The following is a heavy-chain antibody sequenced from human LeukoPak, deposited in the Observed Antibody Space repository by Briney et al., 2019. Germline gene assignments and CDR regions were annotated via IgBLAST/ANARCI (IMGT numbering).Heavy chain of an antibody. CDR3: ARIVPYNYGYVDY. CDR1: GGSISSYY. CDR2: MYYSGST. Sequence: SETLSLTCTVSGGSISSYYGSWIRQPPGKGLEWMGYMYYSGSTNYNPSLKSRVTISLDTSENQFSLKLSSVTAADTAVYYCARIVPYNYGYVDYWGQGTLVTVSS. J-gene: IGHJ4*02. D-gene: IGHD5-18*01. V-gene: IGHV4-59*01.